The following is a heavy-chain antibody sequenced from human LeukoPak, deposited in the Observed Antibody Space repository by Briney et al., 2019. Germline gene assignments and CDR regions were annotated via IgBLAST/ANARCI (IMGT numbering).Heavy chain of an antibody. J-gene: IGHJ5*02. Sequence: SVKVSCKASGGTFSSYAISRVRQAPGQGLEWMGGIIPIFGTANYAQKFQGRVTITTDESTSTAYMELSSLRSEDTAVYYCAGDYDILTGPRGWFDPWGQGTLVTVSS. CDR1: GGTFSSYA. V-gene: IGHV1-69*05. D-gene: IGHD3-9*01. CDR2: IIPIFGTA. CDR3: AGDYDILTGPRGWFDP.